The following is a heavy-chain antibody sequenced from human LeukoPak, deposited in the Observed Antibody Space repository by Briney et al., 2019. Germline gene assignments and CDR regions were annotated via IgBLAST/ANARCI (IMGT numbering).Heavy chain of an antibody. CDR1: GGSISSYY. V-gene: IGHV4-59*08. CDR3: ARHQRFPVAGTVRSRPIYGMDV. D-gene: IGHD6-19*01. J-gene: IGHJ6*02. Sequence: SETLSLTCTVSGGSISSYYWSWIRQPPGKGLEWIGYIYYSGSTNYNPSLKSRVTISVDTSKNQFSLKLSSVTAADTAVYYCARHQRFPVAGTVRSRPIYGMDVWGQGTTVTVSS. CDR2: IYYSGST.